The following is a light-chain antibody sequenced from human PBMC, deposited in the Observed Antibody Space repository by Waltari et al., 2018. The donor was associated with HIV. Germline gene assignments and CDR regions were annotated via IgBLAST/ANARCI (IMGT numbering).Light chain of an antibody. CDR1: SPSSYD. Sequence: SSQLTEVHAVPLALGQTVGSTCQGASPSSYDASWYHPKRGQAPVLVIYGKNNRPSGIPDRFSGSSSGNTASLTITGAQAEDEADYYCNSRDSSGNHYVFGTGTKVTVL. V-gene: IGLV3-19*01. CDR2: GKN. CDR3: NSRDSSGNHYV. J-gene: IGLJ1*01.